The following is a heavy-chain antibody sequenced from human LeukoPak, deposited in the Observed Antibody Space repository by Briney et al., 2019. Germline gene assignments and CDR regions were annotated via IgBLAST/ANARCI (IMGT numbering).Heavy chain of an antibody. CDR1: GFTFSSYA. Sequence: GSLRLSCAASGFTFSSYAMHWVRQAPGKGLEWVAVISYDGSNKYYADSVKGRFTISRDNSKNTLYLRMNSLRAEDTAVYYCARPPHEYSSSHIDYWGQGTLVTVSS. CDR2: ISYDGSNK. V-gene: IGHV3-30-3*01. CDR3: ARPPHEYSSSHIDY. J-gene: IGHJ4*02. D-gene: IGHD6-6*01.